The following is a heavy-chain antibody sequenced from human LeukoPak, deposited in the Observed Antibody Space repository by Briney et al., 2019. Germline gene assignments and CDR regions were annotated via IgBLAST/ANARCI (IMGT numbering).Heavy chain of an antibody. J-gene: IGHJ4*02. V-gene: IGHV3-23*01. D-gene: IGHD3-22*01. CDR1: GFTFSSYV. CDR3: AKVEEFDYYDSSGYSLPDY. Sequence: PGGSLRLSCAASGFTFSSYVMSWVRQAPGKGLEWVSAISGSGGSTYYADSVKGRFTISRDNSKNTLYLQMNSLRAEDTAVHYCAKVEEFDYYDSSGYSLPDYWGQGTLVTVSS. CDR2: ISGSGGST.